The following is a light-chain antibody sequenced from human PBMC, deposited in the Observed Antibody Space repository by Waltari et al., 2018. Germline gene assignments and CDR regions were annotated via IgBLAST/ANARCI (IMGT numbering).Light chain of an antibody. Sequence: QSVLTQPPSVSAAPGQKVTISCSGSSSNIGHYFVSWYHQLPGATPKLLIYDKYKRPSGIPDRFSASKSGTSATLDITGLQIGDEADYYCATWDNSLTAVVFGGGTKLTVL. CDR3: ATWDNSLTAVV. V-gene: IGLV1-51*01. J-gene: IGLJ2*01. CDR1: SSNIGHYF. CDR2: DKY.